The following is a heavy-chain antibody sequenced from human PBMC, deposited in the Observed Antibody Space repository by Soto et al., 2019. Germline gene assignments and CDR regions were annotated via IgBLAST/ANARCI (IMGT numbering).Heavy chain of an antibody. J-gene: IGHJ6*02. D-gene: IGHD2-21*02. CDR3: AREGDVPYYYYRMDI. V-gene: IGHV1-18*01. CDR1: GYTFSSYG. CDR2: ISGYNGKT. Sequence: QGQLVQSGGEVKKPGASVKVSCKASGYTFSSYGISWVRQAPGQGLEWMGWISGYNGKTNYAQKGHDRVTQTTDTTRSTVYMELRSLKSDDTVVYYCAREGDVPYYYYRMDIWGQGTTVTVSS.